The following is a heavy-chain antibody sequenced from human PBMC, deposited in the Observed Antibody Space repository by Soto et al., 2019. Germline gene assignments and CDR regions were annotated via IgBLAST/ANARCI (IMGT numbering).Heavy chain of an antibody. D-gene: IGHD3-10*01. CDR3: ARDAKLLWFGDGSPIDP. V-gene: IGHV1-46*01. CDR2: INPSGGST. Sequence: ASVKVSCKASGYTFTSYGIRWVRQAPGQGLEWMGIINPSGGSTSYAQKFQGRVTMTRDTSTSTVYMELSSLRSEDTAVYYCARDAKLLWFGDGSPIDPWGQGTLVTVSS. CDR1: GYTFTSYG. J-gene: IGHJ5*02.